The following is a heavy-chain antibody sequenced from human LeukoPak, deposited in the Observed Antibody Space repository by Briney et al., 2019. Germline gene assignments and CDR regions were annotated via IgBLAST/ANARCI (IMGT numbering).Heavy chain of an antibody. CDR2: ISGGGGNT. V-gene: IGHV3-23*01. J-gene: IGHJ3*02. Sequence: GGSLRLSCAASGFTFSSYAMNWVRQAPGKGLEWVSAISGGGGNTYYADPVKGRFTISRDNSKNTLYLQMNSLRAEDTAVYYCGKNRYSGSLSPFDIWGQGTMVTVSS. D-gene: IGHD1-26*01. CDR3: GKNRYSGSLSPFDI. CDR1: GFTFSSYA.